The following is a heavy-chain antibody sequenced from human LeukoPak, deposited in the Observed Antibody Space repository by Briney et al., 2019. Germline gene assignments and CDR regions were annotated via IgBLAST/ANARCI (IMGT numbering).Heavy chain of an antibody. V-gene: IGHV3-21*01. CDR1: GFTFSSYS. CDR2: ITSSSSYI. Sequence: GGSLRLPCTASGFTFSSYSMNWVRQAPGKGLEWVSSITSSSSYIYYADSVKGRFTISRDNAKNSLYLQMNSLRAEDTAVYYCARDGLYCSSTSCYHFDYWGQGTLVTVSS. J-gene: IGHJ4*02. D-gene: IGHD2-2*01. CDR3: ARDGLYCSSTSCYHFDY.